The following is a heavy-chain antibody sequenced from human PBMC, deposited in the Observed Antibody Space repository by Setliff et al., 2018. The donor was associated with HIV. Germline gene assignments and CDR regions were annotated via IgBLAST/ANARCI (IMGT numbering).Heavy chain of an antibody. Sequence: PGGSLRLSCAASGFTFSSYGMHWVRQAPGKGLEWVAVIWSDGSSKYYADSVKGRFTISRDNSKNTLYLQMNSLRAEDTAVYYCAGGPGTTSIDYWAQGTLVTVSS. CDR2: IWSDGSSK. J-gene: IGHJ4*02. CDR3: AGGPGTTSIDY. D-gene: IGHD1-26*01. V-gene: IGHV3-30*02. CDR1: GFTFSSYG.